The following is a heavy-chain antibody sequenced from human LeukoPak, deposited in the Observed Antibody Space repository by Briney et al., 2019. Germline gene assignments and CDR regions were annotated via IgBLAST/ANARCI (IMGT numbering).Heavy chain of an antibody. J-gene: IGHJ3*01. D-gene: IGHD3-22*01. Sequence: GGSLRLSCAASGFTFSSYWMSWVRQAPGKGLEWVSYISSSSSYANYADSVKGRFTISRDNAKNSLYLQMNSLRAEDTAVYYCAREEVTMIVALWGQGTMVTVSS. CDR2: ISSSSSYA. CDR3: AREEVTMIVAL. CDR1: GFTFSSYW. V-gene: IGHV3-21*05.